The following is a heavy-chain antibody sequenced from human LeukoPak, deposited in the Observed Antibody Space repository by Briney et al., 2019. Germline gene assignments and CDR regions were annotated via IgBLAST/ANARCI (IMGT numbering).Heavy chain of an antibody. CDR2: IIPIFGTA. Sequence: GSSVQVSCKASGGTFSSYAISWVRQAPGQGLEWMGGIIPIFGTANYAQKFQGRVTITTDESTSTAYMELSSLRSEDTAVYYCARGIYSSSSDFDYWGQGTLVTVSS. D-gene: IGHD6-6*01. J-gene: IGHJ4*02. CDR1: GGTFSSYA. CDR3: ARGIYSSSSDFDY. V-gene: IGHV1-69*05.